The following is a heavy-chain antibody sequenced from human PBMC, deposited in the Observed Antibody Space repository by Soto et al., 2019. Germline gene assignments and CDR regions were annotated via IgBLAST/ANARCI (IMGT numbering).Heavy chain of an antibody. V-gene: IGHV1-2*02. J-gene: IGHJ6*02. Sequence: ASVKVSCKASGYTFTGYYMHWVRQAPGQGLEWMGWINPNSGGTNYAQKFQGRVTMTRDTSISTAYMELSRLRSDDTAVYYCARGKRSGSYHYYYYGMDVWGQGTTVTVSS. CDR2: INPNSGGT. CDR1: GYTFTGYY. D-gene: IGHD3-10*01. CDR3: ARGKRSGSYHYYYYGMDV.